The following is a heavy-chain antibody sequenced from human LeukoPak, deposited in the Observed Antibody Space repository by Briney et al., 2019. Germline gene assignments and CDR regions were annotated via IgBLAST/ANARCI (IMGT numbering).Heavy chain of an antibody. Sequence: SETLSLTCTVSGGSISSYYWSWIRQPAGKGLEWIGRIYTSGSTNYSPSLKSRVTMSVDTSKNQFSLKLSSVTAADTAVYYCARDLPFWSGYLYFDLWGRGTLVTVSS. D-gene: IGHD3-3*01. V-gene: IGHV4-4*07. CDR3: ARDLPFWSGYLYFDL. CDR1: GGSISSYY. CDR2: IYTSGST. J-gene: IGHJ2*01.